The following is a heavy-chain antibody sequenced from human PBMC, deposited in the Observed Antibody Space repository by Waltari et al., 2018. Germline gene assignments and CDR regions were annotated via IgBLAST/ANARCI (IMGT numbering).Heavy chain of an antibody. CDR1: GFTFDDYA. CDR3: AKGTYYYDSSGYYRFDY. V-gene: IGHV3-9*01. Sequence: EVQLVESGGGLVQPGRSLRLSCAASGFTFDDYAMHWVRQDTGKGLEWVSGISWNSGSIGYAYSVKGRFTISRDHAKNSLYLQMTSLRAEDPALYYRAKGTYYYDSSGYYRFDYWGPGTLVTVSS. J-gene: IGHJ4*02. CDR2: ISWNSGSI. D-gene: IGHD3-22*01.